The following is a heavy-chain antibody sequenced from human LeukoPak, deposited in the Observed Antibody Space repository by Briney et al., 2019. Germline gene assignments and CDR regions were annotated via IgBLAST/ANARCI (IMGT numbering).Heavy chain of an antibody. D-gene: IGHD3-3*01. Sequence: APVKVSCTPSGGTFSRYAISWVRQAPGHGREWMGRIIPILGIANSAQKFQGRVTTTTDESTSTADMELSRLRSEDTAVYYCARGARRFLEWLLGDYYYYMDVWGKGTTVTVSS. CDR3: ARGARRFLEWLLGDYYYYMDV. CDR2: IIPILGIA. J-gene: IGHJ6*03. V-gene: IGHV1-69*05. CDR1: GGTFSRYA.